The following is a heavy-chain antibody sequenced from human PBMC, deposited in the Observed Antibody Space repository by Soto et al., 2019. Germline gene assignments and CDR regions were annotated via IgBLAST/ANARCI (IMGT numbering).Heavy chain of an antibody. J-gene: IGHJ4*02. CDR1: GGSISSGGYY. V-gene: IGHV4-31*03. Sequence: QVQLQESGPGLVKPSQTLSLTCTVSGGSISSGGYYWSWIRQHPGKGLEWIGYIYYSGSTYYNPSLKSRDTISVDTSKNQFSMKLSSVTAADTAVYYCARGYYDSSGYSAPFDYWGQGTLVTVSS. CDR2: IYYSGST. CDR3: ARGYYDSSGYSAPFDY. D-gene: IGHD3-22*01.